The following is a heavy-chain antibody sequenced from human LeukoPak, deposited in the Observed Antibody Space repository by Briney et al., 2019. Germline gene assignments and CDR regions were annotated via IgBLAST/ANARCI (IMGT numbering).Heavy chain of an antibody. Sequence: PGGSLRLSCAASGFTFSSFWMSWVRQAPGKGLEWVANIKQEGSEKDYGYSLKGRFTISRDSAKNSVYLQMNRLRAEDPAVYYCAAELTSLDYWGQGTLVTVSS. CDR3: AAELTSLDY. D-gene: IGHD1-20*01. CDR2: IKQEGSEK. V-gene: IGHV3-7*01. CDR1: GFTFSSFW. J-gene: IGHJ4*02.